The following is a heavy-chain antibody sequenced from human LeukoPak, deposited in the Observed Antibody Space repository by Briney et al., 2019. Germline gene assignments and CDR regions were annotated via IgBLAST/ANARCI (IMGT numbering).Heavy chain of an antibody. CDR2: IYYSVSI. V-gene: IGHV4-59*01. CDR3: ARTPPNCSGGSCYSGVTFDY. CDR1: GGPISIYY. J-gene: IGHJ4*02. D-gene: IGHD2-15*01. Sequence: SETLSLTCTVSGGPISIYYWSWIRQPPGKGLGWIWYIYYSVSINYNPTLKSRVTISVDTSKNQFSLTLSSATAADTAVYYCARTPPNCSGGSCYSGVTFDYWGQGTLVTVSS.